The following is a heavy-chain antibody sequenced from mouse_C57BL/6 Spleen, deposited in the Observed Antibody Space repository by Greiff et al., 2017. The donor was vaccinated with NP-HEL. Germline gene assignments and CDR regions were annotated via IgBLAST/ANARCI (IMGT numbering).Heavy chain of an antibody. CDR1: GYTFTSYW. D-gene: IGHD2-4*01. V-gene: IGHV1-52*01. CDR3: ARIYYDYDGWFAY. J-gene: IGHJ3*01. CDR2: IDPSDSET. Sequence: QVQLQQPGAELVRPGSSVKLSCKASGYTFTSYWLHWVKQRPIQGLEWIGNIDPSDSETHYNQKFKDKATLTVDKSSSTAYMQLSSLTSEDSAVYYCARIYYDYDGWFAYWGQGTLVTVSA.